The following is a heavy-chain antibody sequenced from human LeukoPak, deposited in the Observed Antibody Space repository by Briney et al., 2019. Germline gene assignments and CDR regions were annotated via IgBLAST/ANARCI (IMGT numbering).Heavy chain of an antibody. D-gene: IGHD5-24*01. CDR1: GGSFSGYY. J-gene: IGHJ4*02. V-gene: IGHV4-34*01. CDR2: INHSGST. CDR3: ARLDGYNFYY. Sequence: KPSETLSLTCAVYGGSFSGYYWSWIRQPPGKGLEWIGEINHSGSTNYNPSLKSRVTISVDTSKNQFSLKLSSVTAADTAVYYCARLDGYNFYYWGQGTLVTVSS.